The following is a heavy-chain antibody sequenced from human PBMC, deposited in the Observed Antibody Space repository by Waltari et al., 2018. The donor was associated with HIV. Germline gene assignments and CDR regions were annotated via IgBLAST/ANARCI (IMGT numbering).Heavy chain of an antibody. CDR2: ISGSGVNT. CDR3: VKEHQYSHTWYSYYGMDV. D-gene: IGHD6-13*01. J-gene: IGHJ6*02. V-gene: IGHV3-23*01. Sequence: EVQLLESGGGLVQTGGSLRLSCAASGFTFSNYGMNWVRQAPGKGREGVSAISGSGVNTYYADSLKGRFTISRDNPKNPLYLQMNSLRAEDTAVYFCVKEHQYSHTWYSYYGMDVWGQGTTVTVSS. CDR1: GFTFSNYG.